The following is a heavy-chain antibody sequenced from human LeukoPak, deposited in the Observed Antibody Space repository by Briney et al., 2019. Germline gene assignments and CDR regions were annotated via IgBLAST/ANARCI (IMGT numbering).Heavy chain of an antibody. CDR3: ARLAYDGDFVNY. CDR2: IYYSGST. V-gene: IGHV4-39*01. Sequence: TGGSLRLSCAASGFTFSSYSMNWVRQAPGKGLEWIGSIYYSGSTYYNPSLKSRLIVSVDTSKNQFSLKLSSVTAADTAVYYCARLAYDGDFVNYWGQGTLVTVSS. D-gene: IGHD4-17*01. CDR1: GFTFSSYSMN. J-gene: IGHJ4*02.